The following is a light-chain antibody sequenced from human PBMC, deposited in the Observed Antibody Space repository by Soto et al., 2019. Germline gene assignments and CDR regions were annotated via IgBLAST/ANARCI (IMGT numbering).Light chain of an antibody. V-gene: IGKV2-28*01. CDR2: LGS. CDR1: QSLLLSNGNNY. CDR3: MQALQTPPT. Sequence: DIVMTQSPLSLPVTPGEPASISCRSSQSLLLSNGNNYLEWYVQKAGQSPQVLFYLGSNRASGVTDRFSGSGSGTDFTLIISRVEADDVGVYYCMQALQTPPTFGQGTKGEIK. J-gene: IGKJ1*01.